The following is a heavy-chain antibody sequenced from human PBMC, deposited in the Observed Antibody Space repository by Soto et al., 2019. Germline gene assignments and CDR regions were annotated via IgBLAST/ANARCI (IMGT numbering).Heavy chain of an antibody. Sequence: SETLSLTCAVYGGSFSGYYWSWIRQPPGKGLEWIGEINHSGSTNYNPSLKSRVTISVDTSKNQFSLKLSSVTAADTAVYYCASSYYDFWSGSLFYGMDVWGQGTTVTVS. CDR1: GGSFSGYY. CDR3: ASSYYDFWSGSLFYGMDV. D-gene: IGHD3-3*01. CDR2: INHSGST. V-gene: IGHV4-34*01. J-gene: IGHJ6*02.